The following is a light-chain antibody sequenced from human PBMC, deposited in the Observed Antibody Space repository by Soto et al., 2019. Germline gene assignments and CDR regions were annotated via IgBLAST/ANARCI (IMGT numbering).Light chain of an antibody. CDR3: QQRANWLT. Sequence: EIVLTQSPATLSLSPGERVTLSCRASQSIGRYLAWYQHKPGQAPRLLIYDASKRATGIPARFSGSGSGTDFTVTISSLEAEDFADYYCQQRANWLTFGGGTKVEIK. V-gene: IGKV3-11*01. CDR1: QSIGRY. J-gene: IGKJ4*01. CDR2: DAS.